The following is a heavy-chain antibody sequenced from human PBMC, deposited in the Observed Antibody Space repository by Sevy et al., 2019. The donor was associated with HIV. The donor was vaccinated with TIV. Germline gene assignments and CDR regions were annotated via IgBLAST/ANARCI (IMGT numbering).Heavy chain of an antibody. V-gene: IGHV3-7*01. CDR1: GFALSTYW. D-gene: IGHD2-8*01. Sequence: GSLRLSCAASGFALSTYWMGWVRQAPGKGLEWVANIKQDGSEKYYVDSVKGRFTISRDNAKNSLYLQMNSLRVDDTAVYYCVRSLKGAFDYWGQGILVTVSS. CDR2: IKQDGSEK. CDR3: VRSLKGAFDY. J-gene: IGHJ4*02.